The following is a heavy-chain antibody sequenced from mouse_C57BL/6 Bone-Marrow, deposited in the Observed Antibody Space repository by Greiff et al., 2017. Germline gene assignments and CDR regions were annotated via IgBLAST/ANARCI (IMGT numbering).Heavy chain of an antibody. CDR3: TTFGYEDY. J-gene: IGHJ2*01. V-gene: IGHV14-4*01. Sequence: EVKLMESGAELVRPGASVKLSCTASGFNIKDDYMHWVKQRPEQGLEWIGWIDPENGDTEYASKFQGKATITADTSSNTAYLQLSSLTSEDTSVYYCTTFGYEDYWGQGTTLTVSS. CDR1: GFNIKDDY. CDR2: IDPENGDT. D-gene: IGHD2-2*01.